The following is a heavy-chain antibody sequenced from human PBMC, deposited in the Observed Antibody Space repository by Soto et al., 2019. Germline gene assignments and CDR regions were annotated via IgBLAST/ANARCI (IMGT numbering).Heavy chain of an antibody. Sequence: KTSETLSLTCAVSGGSISSSNWWSWVRQPPGKGLEWIGEIYHSGSTNYNPSLKSRVTISVDKSKNQFSLKLSSVTAADTAVYYCARVNRKLGIIDYWGQGTLVTVSS. V-gene: IGHV4-4*02. D-gene: IGHD7-27*01. CDR2: IYHSGST. J-gene: IGHJ4*02. CDR3: ARVNRKLGIIDY. CDR1: GGSISSSNW.